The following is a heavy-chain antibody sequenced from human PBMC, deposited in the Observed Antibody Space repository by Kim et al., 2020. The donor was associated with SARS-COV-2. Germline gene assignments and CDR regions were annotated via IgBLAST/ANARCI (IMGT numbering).Heavy chain of an antibody. D-gene: IGHD2-15*01. Sequence: QKFQGRVTITRDTSASTVYMELSSLRSEDTAVYYCAREGGTTPEYNWFDPWGQGTLVTVSS. J-gene: IGHJ5*02. V-gene: IGHV1-3*01. CDR3: AREGGTTPEYNWFDP.